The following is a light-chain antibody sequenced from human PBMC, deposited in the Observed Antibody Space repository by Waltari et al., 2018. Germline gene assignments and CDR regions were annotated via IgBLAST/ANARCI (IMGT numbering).Light chain of an antibody. CDR1: ESVASY. Sequence: DIQLTKSPSPLSASIGDRVTITCRASESVASYLNWYQHKPGKAPNLLIYAASNLQSGVPLRFSGSGSGTDFTLTISSLQPEDFATYYCQQTYSAPMSTFGRGTKLEIK. CDR3: QQTYSAPMST. V-gene: IGKV1-39*01. CDR2: AAS. J-gene: IGKJ2*01.